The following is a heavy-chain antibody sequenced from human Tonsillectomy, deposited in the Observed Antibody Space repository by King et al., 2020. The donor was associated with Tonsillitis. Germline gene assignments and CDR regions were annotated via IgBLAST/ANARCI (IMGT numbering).Heavy chain of an antibody. J-gene: IGHJ4*02. CDR1: GFTFSGYA. Sequence: VQLVESGGGLVQPGGSLRLSCAASGFTFSGYAMNWVRQAPGKGLEWVSYLSSSSIIYYSDSVKGRFTISKDNAKNSLYLQMNSLRDEDTAVYYCARDAGTNWDLDYWGQGTLVTVSS. CDR3: ARDAGTNWDLDY. CDR2: LSSSSII. D-gene: IGHD1-1*01. V-gene: IGHV3-48*02.